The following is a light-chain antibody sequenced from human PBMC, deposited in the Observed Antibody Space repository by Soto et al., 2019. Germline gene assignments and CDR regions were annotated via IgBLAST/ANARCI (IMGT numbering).Light chain of an antibody. CDR1: SSDVGGYNY. Sequence: QSALTQPASVSGSPGQSITISCTGTSSDVGGYNYVSWYQQHPGKAPKFIIYDVSNRPSGFSNRFSGSKSGNTASLTISGLQAEDEADYYCSSYTTSNTRQIVFGTGTKVTVL. CDR3: SSYTTSNTRQIV. V-gene: IGLV2-14*01. J-gene: IGLJ1*01. CDR2: DVS.